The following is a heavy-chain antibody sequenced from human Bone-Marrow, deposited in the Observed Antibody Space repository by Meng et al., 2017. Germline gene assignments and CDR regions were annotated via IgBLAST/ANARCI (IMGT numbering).Heavy chain of an antibody. D-gene: IGHD6-19*01. Sequence: GGSLRLSCKGSGYSFTSYWIGWVRQMPGKGLEWMGIIYPGDPDTRYSPSFQGQVTISADKSISTAYLQWSSLKASDTAMYYCARSSGWYRPDYWGQGTLVTVSS. CDR1: GYSFTSYW. CDR2: IYPGDPDT. CDR3: ARSSGWYRPDY. V-gene: IGHV5-51*01. J-gene: IGHJ4*02.